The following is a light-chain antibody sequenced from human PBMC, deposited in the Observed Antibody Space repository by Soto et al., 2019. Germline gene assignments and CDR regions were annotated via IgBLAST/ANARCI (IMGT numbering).Light chain of an antibody. CDR1: SSDVGSYNL. CDR2: EVN. CDR3: CSYARSSTLYV. Sequence: QSALTRPASVSGSPGQSITISCTGTSSDVGSYNLVSWYQQHPGKAPKLIIFEVNKRPSGVSNRFSGSKSGNTASLTISGLLAEDEADYYCCSYARSSTLYVFGTGTKLTVL. J-gene: IGLJ1*01. V-gene: IGLV2-23*02.